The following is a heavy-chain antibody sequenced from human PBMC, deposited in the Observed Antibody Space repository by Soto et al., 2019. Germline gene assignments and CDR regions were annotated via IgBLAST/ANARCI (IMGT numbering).Heavy chain of an antibody. CDR3: ARSPRVIVAAKGTLDY. CDR2: ISASTGNT. D-gene: IGHD5-12*01. J-gene: IGHJ4*02. V-gene: IGHV1-18*04. Sequence: ASVKVSCKASGYTFTSYGINWVRQAPGQGLEWMGWISASTGNTNYAESVQGRVTLTIDISTSTAYMELRRLTSNDTAVYYCARSPRVIVAAKGTLDYWGQGTPVTVSS. CDR1: GYTFTSYG.